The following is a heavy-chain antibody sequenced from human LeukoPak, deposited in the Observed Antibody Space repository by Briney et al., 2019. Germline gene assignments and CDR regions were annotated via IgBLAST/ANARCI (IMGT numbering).Heavy chain of an antibody. V-gene: IGHV3-9*01. CDR1: GFTFSSYA. J-gene: IGHJ4*02. CDR3: AKGDDCGDYLYYFDN. Sequence: GGSLRLSCAASGFTFSSYAMHWVRQAPGKGLEWVSGISWNSGSIGYADSVKGRFTISRDNAKNSLYLQMNSLRAEDTALYYCAKGDDCGDYLYYFDNWGQGTLVTVSS. D-gene: IGHD4-17*01. CDR2: ISWNSGSI.